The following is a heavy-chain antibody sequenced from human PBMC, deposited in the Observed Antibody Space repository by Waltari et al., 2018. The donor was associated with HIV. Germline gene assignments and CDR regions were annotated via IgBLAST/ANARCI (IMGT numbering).Heavy chain of an antibody. V-gene: IGHV3-53*02. CDR1: GLPVSSTF. CDR2: MYNKNST. J-gene: IGHJ4*02. CDR3: ARVRSTMGRFQGFDY. Sequence: EVQLVETGGGLIQPGGSLRLSCAASGLPVSSTFMNCVRQAPGEGVGWFSIMYNKNSTYYADSVKGRFTISRDNSKNTLYLQMNSLRAEDTAVYYCARVRSTMGRFQGFDYWGQGTLVTVSS. D-gene: IGHD1-26*01.